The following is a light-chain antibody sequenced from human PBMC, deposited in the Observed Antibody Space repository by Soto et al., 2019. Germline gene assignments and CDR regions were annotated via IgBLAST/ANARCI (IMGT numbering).Light chain of an antibody. Sequence: QSVLTQPASVSGSPGQSITISCTGTSSDVGGYDYVSWYQQHPGKAPKLMIYEVNNRPSGVSNRFSASKSGNTASLTISGLQVEDEADYYCSSYTGSSTVVFGGGTKVTVL. CDR1: SSDVGGYDY. CDR3: SSYTGSSTVV. V-gene: IGLV2-14*01. J-gene: IGLJ3*02. CDR2: EVN.